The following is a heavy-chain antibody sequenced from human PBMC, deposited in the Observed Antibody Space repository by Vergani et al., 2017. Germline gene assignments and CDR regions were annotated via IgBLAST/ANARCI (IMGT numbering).Heavy chain of an antibody. CDR3: ARESFYYGSGVGPPAYYYYYMDV. CDR1: GGSISSYY. D-gene: IGHD3-10*01. V-gene: IGHV4-4*07. Sequence: QVQLQESGPGLVKPSETLSLTCNVSGGSISSYYWSWIRQPAGKGLEWIGRIYTRGSTNYNPSLKSRVTMSVDTSKNQFSLKLSCVPAAATAVYYCARESFYYGSGVGPPAYYYYYMDVWGKGTTVTVSS. J-gene: IGHJ6*03. CDR2: IYTRGST.